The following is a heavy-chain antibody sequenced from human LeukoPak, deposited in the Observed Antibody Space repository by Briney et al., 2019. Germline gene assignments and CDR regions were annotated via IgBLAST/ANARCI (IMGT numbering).Heavy chain of an antibody. CDR2: IYPGDSDT. CDR3: ARSPIFYDSTDDAFDI. CDR1: GYSFTSYW. D-gene: IGHD3-22*01. J-gene: IGHJ3*02. V-gene: IGHV5-51*03. Sequence: NTGESLKISCKGSGYSFTSYWIGWVRQMPGKGLEWMGIIYPGDSDTRYSPSFQGQVTISADKSISTAYLQWSSLKASDTAMYYCARSPIFYDSTDDAFDIWGQGTMVTVSS.